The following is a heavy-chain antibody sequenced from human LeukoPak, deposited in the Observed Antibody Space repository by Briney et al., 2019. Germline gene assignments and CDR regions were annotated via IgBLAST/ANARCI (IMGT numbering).Heavy chain of an antibody. Sequence: GGSLRLSCAASGFTFSSYAMSWVRQAPGKGLEWVSAISGSGGSTYYADSVKGRFTISRDNSKNTLYLQMNSLRAEDTAVYYCAKSAARSSTSCAMGDAFDIWGQGTMVTVSS. CDR3: AKSAARSSTSCAMGDAFDI. V-gene: IGHV3-23*01. CDR2: ISGSGGST. CDR1: GFTFSSYA. J-gene: IGHJ3*02. D-gene: IGHD2-2*01.